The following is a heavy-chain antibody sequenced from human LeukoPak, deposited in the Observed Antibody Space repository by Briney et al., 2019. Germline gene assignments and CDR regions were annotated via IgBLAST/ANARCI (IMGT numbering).Heavy chain of an antibody. CDR3: AKADSSGYY. V-gene: IGHV3-7*03. Sequence: PGGSLRLSCVASGFTFSNYWMSWVRQAPGKGLERVANINQDGSEKYSVDSVKGRFTFSRDNSKNALFLQMNSLRMEDTAVYYCAKADSSGYYWGQGTLVTVSS. J-gene: IGHJ4*02. CDR1: GFTFSNYW. D-gene: IGHD3-22*01. CDR2: INQDGSEK.